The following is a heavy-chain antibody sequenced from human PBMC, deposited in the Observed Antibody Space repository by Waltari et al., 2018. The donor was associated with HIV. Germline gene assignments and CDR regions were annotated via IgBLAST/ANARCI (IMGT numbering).Heavy chain of an antibody. CDR3: VKDSGRAADVFDL. CDR1: GFIFTDFA. D-gene: IGHD3-10*01. Sequence: QLLASGGGLGEPGGSLRLSCAASGFIFTDFAMDWVRQAPGKGLEWVSAIRGGGETFYADSVKGRFTISRDNSKNTLYLQMNSLRADDAAVYYCVKDSGRAADVFDLWGQGTMVTVSS. J-gene: IGHJ3*01. V-gene: IGHV3-23*01. CDR2: IRGGGET.